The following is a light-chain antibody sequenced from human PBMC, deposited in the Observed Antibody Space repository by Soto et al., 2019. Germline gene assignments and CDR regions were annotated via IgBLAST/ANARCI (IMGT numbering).Light chain of an antibody. Sequence: EIVMTQSPATLSESPGDRATLSCRASQSVSSSLAWYQQIPGQAPRLLIYDASTRATGIPARFGGSGSGTEFTLTISSLQSEDFAVYYCQQYNNWPPLTFGGGTKVELK. CDR3: QQYNNWPPLT. V-gene: IGKV3-15*01. J-gene: IGKJ4*01. CDR1: QSVSSS. CDR2: DAS.